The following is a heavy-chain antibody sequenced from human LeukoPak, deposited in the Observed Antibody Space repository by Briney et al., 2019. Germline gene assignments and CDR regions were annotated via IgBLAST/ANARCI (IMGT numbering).Heavy chain of an antibody. V-gene: IGHV1-24*01. Sequence: ASVKVSRKVSGYTLTELSMHWVRQAPGKGLEWMGGFDPEDGETIYAQKFQGRVTMTEDTSTDTAYMELSSLRSEDTAVYYCATGGKRYFDWLPYYYYYYGMDVWGQGTTVTVSS. D-gene: IGHD3-9*01. CDR2: FDPEDGET. CDR1: GYTLTELS. CDR3: ATGGKRYFDWLPYYYYYYGMDV. J-gene: IGHJ6*02.